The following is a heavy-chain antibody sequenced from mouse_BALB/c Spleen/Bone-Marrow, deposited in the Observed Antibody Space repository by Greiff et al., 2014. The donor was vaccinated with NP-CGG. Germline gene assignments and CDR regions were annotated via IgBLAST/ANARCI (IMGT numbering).Heavy chain of an antibody. CDR2: INPNNGDA. CDR3: ARSDYGYYYYAMDY. J-gene: IGHJ4*01. Sequence: VQLQQSGPELVKPGASVKMSCKASGYTFTDYYMKLVKQSHGKSLEWIGDINPNNGDAFYNQKFKGKATLTVDKSSSTAYMQLDSLTSEDSALYYCARSDYGYYYYAMDYWGQGTSVTVSS. V-gene: IGHV1-26*01. D-gene: IGHD2-1*01. CDR1: GYTFTDYY.